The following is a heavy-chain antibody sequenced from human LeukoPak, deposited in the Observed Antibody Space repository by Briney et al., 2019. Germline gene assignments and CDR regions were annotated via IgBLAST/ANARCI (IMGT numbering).Heavy chain of an antibody. J-gene: IGHJ4*02. CDR1: GFTFSSYW. V-gene: IGHV3-74*01. Sequence: PGGSLRLSCVASGFTFSSYWMHWVRQAPGKGLVWVSRINSDGSSTSYADSVKGRLTISRDNAKNTLYLQMNCLRAEDTAVYYCARSEYSFDYWGQGTLVTVSS. CDR3: ARSEYSFDY. CDR2: INSDGSST. D-gene: IGHD3-10*01.